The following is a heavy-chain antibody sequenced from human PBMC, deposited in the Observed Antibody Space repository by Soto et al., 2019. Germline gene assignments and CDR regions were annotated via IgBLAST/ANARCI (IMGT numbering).Heavy chain of an antibody. Sequence: ESGGGVVQTGRSLRLSCAASGFAFKNHAMHWVRQAPGKGLEWVAVISYDSSQKFYADSVKGRFTISRDNSKNTLYLQMNSLRAEDTAVYYCAREEYGDFFLDYWGQGTLVTVPS. J-gene: IGHJ4*02. CDR2: ISYDSSQK. D-gene: IGHD4-17*01. V-gene: IGHV3-30-3*01. CDR1: GFAFKNHA. CDR3: AREEYGDFFLDY.